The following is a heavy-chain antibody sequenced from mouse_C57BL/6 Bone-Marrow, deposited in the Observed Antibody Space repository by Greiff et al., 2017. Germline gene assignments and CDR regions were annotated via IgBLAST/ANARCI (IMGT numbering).Heavy chain of an antibody. Sequence: VQLQQSGAELVKPGASVKLSCTASGFNIKDYYMHWVKQRTEQGLEWIGRIVPEDGETKSAPKFQGKATITADTSSNTAYLQLSSLTSEDTAVYYCARGPMEDWVAYWGQGTLVTVSA. D-gene: IGHD1-1*02. CDR2: IVPEDGET. V-gene: IGHV14-2*01. CDR3: ARGPMEDWVAY. J-gene: IGHJ3*01. CDR1: GFNIKDYY.